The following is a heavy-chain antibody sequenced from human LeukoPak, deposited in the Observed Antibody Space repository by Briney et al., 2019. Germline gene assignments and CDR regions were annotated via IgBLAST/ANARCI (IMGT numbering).Heavy chain of an antibody. CDR3: ARDFAHSKFDY. CDR2: ISGSGCST. Sequence: GRSLRLSCAASGFTFSSYAMSWVRQAPGKGLEWVSAISGSGCSTYYADSVKGRFTISRDNSKNTLYLQMNSLRAEDTAVYYCARDFAHSKFDYWGQGILVTVSS. V-gene: IGHV3-23*01. J-gene: IGHJ4*02. D-gene: IGHD2/OR15-2a*01. CDR1: GFTFSSYA.